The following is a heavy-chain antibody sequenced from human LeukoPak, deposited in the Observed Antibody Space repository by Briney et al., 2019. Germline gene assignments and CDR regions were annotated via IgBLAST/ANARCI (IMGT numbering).Heavy chain of an antibody. Sequence: GGSLRLSCAASGFTFSSYEMNWVRQAPGKGLEWVSYISSSGSTIYYADSVKGRFTISRGNAKNSLYLQMNSLRAEDTAVYYCAELGITMVGGVWGKGTTVTISS. CDR2: ISSSGSTI. D-gene: IGHD3-10*02. CDR3: AELGITMVGGV. V-gene: IGHV3-48*03. CDR1: GFTFSSYE. J-gene: IGHJ6*04.